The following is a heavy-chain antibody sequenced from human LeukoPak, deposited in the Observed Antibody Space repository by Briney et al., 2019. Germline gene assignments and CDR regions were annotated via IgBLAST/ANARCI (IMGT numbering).Heavy chain of an antibody. D-gene: IGHD2-2*02. J-gene: IGHJ3*02. CDR3: ARDSTYCSSTSCYRGHDAFDI. CDR1: GGTFSSYA. CDR2: IIPIFGTA. V-gene: IGHV1-69*01. Sequence: SVKVSCKASGGTFSSYAISWVRQAPGQGLEWMGGIIPIFGTANYAQKFQGRVTITADESTSTAYMGLSSLRSEDTAVYYCARDSTYCSSTSCYRGHDAFDIWGQGTMVTVSS.